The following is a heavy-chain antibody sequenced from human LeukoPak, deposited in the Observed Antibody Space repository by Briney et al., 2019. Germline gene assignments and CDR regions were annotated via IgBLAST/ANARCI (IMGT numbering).Heavy chain of an antibody. CDR2: ISYDGSNK. D-gene: IGHD1-20*01. CDR1: GFTFSSYS. V-gene: IGHV3-30-3*01. Sequence: GGSLRLSCAASGFTFSSYSMNWVREAPGKGLEWVAVISYDGSNKYYADSVKGRFIISRDNSKNTLYLQMNSLRAEDTAVYYCASLITGTTLDFDYWGQGTLVTVSS. CDR3: ASLITGTTLDFDY. J-gene: IGHJ4*02.